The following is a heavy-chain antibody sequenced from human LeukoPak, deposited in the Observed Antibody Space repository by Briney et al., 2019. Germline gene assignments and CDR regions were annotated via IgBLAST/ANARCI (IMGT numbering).Heavy chain of an antibody. CDR2: IRYDESNK. J-gene: IGHJ4*02. Sequence: GGSLRLSCAASGFTFSSYGMHWVRQAPGKGLEWVAFIRYDESNKYYADSVKGRFTISRDNSKNTLYLQMNSLRTEDTAVYYCATSLVMAGWDYWGQGTLVTVSS. CDR3: ATSLVMAGWDY. D-gene: IGHD6-19*01. V-gene: IGHV3-30*02. CDR1: GFTFSSYG.